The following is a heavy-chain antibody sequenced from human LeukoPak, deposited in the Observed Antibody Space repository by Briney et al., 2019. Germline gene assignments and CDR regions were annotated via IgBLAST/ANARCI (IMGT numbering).Heavy chain of an antibody. CDR2: ISAHNGDT. Sequence: GASVKVSCKASGYAFTSYGISWVRQAPGQGLEWMGWISAHNGDTHYAQNLQGRVTMTTDTSTSTAYMELRSLRSDDTAVYYCARDRGRAQFDPWGQGTLVTVSS. D-gene: IGHD3-10*01. V-gene: IGHV1-18*01. J-gene: IGHJ5*02. CDR1: GYAFTSYG. CDR3: ARDRGRAQFDP.